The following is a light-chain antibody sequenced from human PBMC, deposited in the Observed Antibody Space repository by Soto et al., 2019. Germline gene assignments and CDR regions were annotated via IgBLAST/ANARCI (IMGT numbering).Light chain of an antibody. CDR1: QRVSTY. Sequence: DIQMTQSPSPLSASVGDRVTITCRASQRVSTYLNWYQQRPGKAPKLLIYAASTLQSGVPSTFSGSASGTDFTLTISSLQPEDFATYYCHQTYSVPPTFGQGTKVDIK. CDR3: HQTYSVPPT. CDR2: AAS. J-gene: IGKJ1*01. V-gene: IGKV1-39*01.